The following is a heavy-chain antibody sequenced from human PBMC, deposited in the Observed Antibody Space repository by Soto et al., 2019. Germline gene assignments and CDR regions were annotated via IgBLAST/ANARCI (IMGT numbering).Heavy chain of an antibody. CDR3: AREQFYSSSSFVLWNDY. Sequence: QVQLVQSGAEVKKPGASVKVSCKASGYTFTSYAMHWVRQAPGQRLEWMGWINAGNGNTKYSQKFQGRVTITRDTSASTAYMELSSLRSEDTAVYYCAREQFYSSSSFVLWNDYWGQGTLVTVSS. J-gene: IGHJ4*02. V-gene: IGHV1-3*01. CDR2: INAGNGNT. CDR1: GYTFTSYA. D-gene: IGHD6-6*01.